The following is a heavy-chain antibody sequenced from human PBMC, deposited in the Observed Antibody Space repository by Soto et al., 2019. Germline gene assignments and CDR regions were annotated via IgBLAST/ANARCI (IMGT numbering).Heavy chain of an antibody. J-gene: IGHJ5*02. CDR3: ARQAVAGWFDP. CDR1: GGSISSSSYY. CDR2: IYYSGST. V-gene: IGHV4-39*01. D-gene: IGHD2-15*01. Sequence: PSETLSLTCTVSGGSISSSSYYWGWIRQPPGKGLEWIGSIYYSGSTYYNPSLKGRVTISVDTSKNQFSLKLSSVTAADTAVYYCARQAVAGWFDPWGQGTLVTVSS.